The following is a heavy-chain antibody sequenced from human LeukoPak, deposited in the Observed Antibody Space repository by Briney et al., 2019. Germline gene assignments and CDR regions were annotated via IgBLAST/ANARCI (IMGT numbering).Heavy chain of an antibody. J-gene: IGHJ5*02. Sequence: SETLSLTCTVSGGSISSYYWSWIRQPPGKGLEWIGYIYYSGSTNYNPSLKSRVTISVDTSKNQFSLKLSSVTAADTAVYYCARGGWGRLLRFGGGYNWFDPWGQGTLVTVSS. CDR2: IYYSGST. D-gene: IGHD3-10*01. CDR1: GGSISSYY. CDR3: ARGGWGRLLRFGGGYNWFDP. V-gene: IGHV4-59*01.